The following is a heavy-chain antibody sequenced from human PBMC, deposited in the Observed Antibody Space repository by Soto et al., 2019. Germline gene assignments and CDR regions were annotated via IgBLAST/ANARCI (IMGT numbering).Heavy chain of an antibody. CDR3: ARESEDLTSNFDY. CDR2: TSSTTNYI. Sequence: GGSLRLSCAASGFTFTRYSMNWVRQAPGKGLEWVSSTSSTTNYIYYGDSMKGRFTISRDNAKNSLYLEMNSLRAEDTAVYYCARESEDLTSNFDYWGQGTLVTAPQ. J-gene: IGHJ4*02. V-gene: IGHV3-21*06. CDR1: GFTFTRYS.